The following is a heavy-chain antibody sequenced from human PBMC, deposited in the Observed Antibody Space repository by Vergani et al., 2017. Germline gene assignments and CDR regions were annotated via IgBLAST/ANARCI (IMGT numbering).Heavy chain of an antibody. V-gene: IGHV1-69*04. J-gene: IGHJ4*02. Sequence: QVKLVQSGAEVKKPGSSVKVSCKASGGTFSRYAISWVRQAPGQGLEWMGRIIPIIGIANNAQKFQGRVTITADKSTSTAYMEMSSLRSEDTAVYYCAAQTSGYDYVRGYWGQGTLVTVSS. CDR1: GGTFSRYA. CDR2: IIPIIGIA. D-gene: IGHD5-12*01. CDR3: AAQTSGYDYVRGY.